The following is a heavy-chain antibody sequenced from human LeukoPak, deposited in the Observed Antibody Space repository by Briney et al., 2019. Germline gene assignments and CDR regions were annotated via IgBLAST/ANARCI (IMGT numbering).Heavy chain of an antibody. J-gene: IGHJ4*02. V-gene: IGHV1-18*01. CDR1: GYTFTSYG. CDR2: ISAYNGNT. CDR3: ARCLPLRSDDYAPFDY. Sequence: ASVKVSCKASGYTFTSYGISWVRQAPGQGLEWMGWISAYNGNTNYAQKLQGRVTMTTGTSTSNAYMELRSLRSDDTAVYYCARCLPLRSDDYAPFDYWGQGTLVTVSS. D-gene: IGHD3-16*01.